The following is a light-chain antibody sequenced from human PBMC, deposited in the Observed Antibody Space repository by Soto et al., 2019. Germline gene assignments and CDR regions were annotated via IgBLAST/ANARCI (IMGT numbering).Light chain of an antibody. CDR1: QSISSY. CDR2: AAS. V-gene: IGKV1-39*01. Sequence: DIQMTQSPSSLSASVGDRVTITCRASQSISSYLNWYQQKPGKAPKLLIYAASSLQSRVPSRFSGSGSGTDFTLPISSLQPADFATYYCQQSYSTPKTFGQGTKVEIK. J-gene: IGKJ1*01. CDR3: QQSYSTPKT.